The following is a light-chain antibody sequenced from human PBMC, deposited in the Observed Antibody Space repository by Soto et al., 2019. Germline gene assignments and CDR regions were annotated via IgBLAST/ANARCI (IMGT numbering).Light chain of an antibody. Sequence: PGERATLTFRASQSVTNYIAWYQQRPGQAPRLLIYDASNRATGVPARFSGSRSGTDFTLTISDLEPADFGLYYCQQRLNWPPGFGQGTKVDIK. CDR3: QQRLNWPPG. CDR2: DAS. J-gene: IGKJ1*01. CDR1: QSVTNY. V-gene: IGKV3-11*01.